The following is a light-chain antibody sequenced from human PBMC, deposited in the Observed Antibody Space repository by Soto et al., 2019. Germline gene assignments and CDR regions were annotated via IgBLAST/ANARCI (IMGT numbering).Light chain of an antibody. CDR2: GAS. CDR1: QSVSSN. V-gene: IGKV3-15*01. CDR3: QQYNNWPQT. J-gene: IGKJ1*01. Sequence: EMVMTQSPATLSVSPGERATLSCRASQSVSSNLAWYQQKPGQAPRLLIYGASTRATGIPARFSGSGSGTEFTLTISSLQSEDFAVYYCQQYNNWPQTFGQGTKVDIX.